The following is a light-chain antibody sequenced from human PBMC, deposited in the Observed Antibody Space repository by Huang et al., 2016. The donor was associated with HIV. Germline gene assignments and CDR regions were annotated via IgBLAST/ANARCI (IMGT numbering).Light chain of an antibody. CDR1: QSVTSN. CDR3: QRYDNWPKFT. J-gene: IGKJ3*01. V-gene: IGKV3-15*01. Sequence: EIVMTQSPATLSVSPGERATLSCMASQSVTSNLAWYQQKPGQAPRLLIYGASTRATGIPARFSGSGSGTEFTLTISSLQSEDFAVYYCQRYDNWPKFTFGPGTKVDIK. CDR2: GAS.